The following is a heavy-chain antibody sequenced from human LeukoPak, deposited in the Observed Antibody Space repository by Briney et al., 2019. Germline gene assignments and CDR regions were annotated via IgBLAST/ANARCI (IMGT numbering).Heavy chain of an antibody. J-gene: IGHJ4*02. D-gene: IGHD3-9*01. V-gene: IGHV4-59*08. CDR3: ARHFSSYDILTGSGPFYYFDY. CDR2: IYYSGST. CDR1: GGSISSYY. Sequence: SETLSLTCTVSGGSISSYYWSWIRQPPGKGLEWIGYIYYSGSTNYNPSLKSRVTISVDTSKNQFSLKLSSVTAADTAVYYCARHFSSYDILTGSGPFYYFDYWGQGTLVTVSS.